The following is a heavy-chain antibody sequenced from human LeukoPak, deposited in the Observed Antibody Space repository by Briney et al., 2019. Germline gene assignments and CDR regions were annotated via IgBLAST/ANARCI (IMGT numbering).Heavy chain of an antibody. Sequence: SETLSLTCAVYGGSFSGYYWSWIRQPPGKGLEWIGEINHSGSTNYNPSLKSRVTISVDTSKNQFSLKLSSVTAADTAVYYCARGGELLWFGESHDAFDIWGQGTMVTVSS. CDR2: INHSGST. J-gene: IGHJ3*02. V-gene: IGHV4-34*01. CDR3: ARGGELLWFGESHDAFDI. CDR1: GGSFSGYY. D-gene: IGHD3-10*01.